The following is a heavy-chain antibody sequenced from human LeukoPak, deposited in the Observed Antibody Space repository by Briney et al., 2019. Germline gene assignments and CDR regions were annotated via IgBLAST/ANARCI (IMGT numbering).Heavy chain of an antibody. CDR1: GGSFSGYY. J-gene: IGHJ4*02. Sequence: PSETLSLTCAVYGGSFSGYYWSWIRQPPGKGLEWGGEINHSGSTNYNPSLKSRVTVSVDTSKNQFSLKLSSVTAADTAVYYCARLLRVYSSSWYKGFDYWGQGTLVTVSS. V-gene: IGHV4-34*01. D-gene: IGHD6-13*01. CDR2: INHSGST. CDR3: ARLLRVYSSSWYKGFDY.